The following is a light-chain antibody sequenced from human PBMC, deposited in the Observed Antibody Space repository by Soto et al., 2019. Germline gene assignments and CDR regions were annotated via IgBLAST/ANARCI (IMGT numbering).Light chain of an antibody. V-gene: IGKV1-5*03. CDR3: QQYNSYPWT. CDR2: EAS. J-gene: IGKJ1*01. Sequence: DIQLTQSPSTLSASLADRVSITCRASQSISIYLAWYQQKPGKAPKLLIYEASSLESGVPSRFSGSGSGTEFTLTISSLQPDDFATYYCQQYNSYPWTFGQGTKVDIK. CDR1: QSISIY.